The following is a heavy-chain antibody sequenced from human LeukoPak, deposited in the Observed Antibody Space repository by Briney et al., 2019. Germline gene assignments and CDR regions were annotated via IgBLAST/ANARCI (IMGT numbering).Heavy chain of an antibody. D-gene: IGHD1-1*01. CDR3: ARGTWKDYYYYYMDV. CDR2: IFHSGST. J-gene: IGHJ6*03. CDR1: GDSISSAYY. V-gene: IGHV4-38-2*02. Sequence: SETLSLTCTVSGDSISSAYYWGWIRQPPGKGLEWIGSIFHSGSTFYTPSLRSRVTISLDTSKNQFSLKLSSVTAADTAVYYCARGTWKDYYYYYMDVWGKGTTVTVSS.